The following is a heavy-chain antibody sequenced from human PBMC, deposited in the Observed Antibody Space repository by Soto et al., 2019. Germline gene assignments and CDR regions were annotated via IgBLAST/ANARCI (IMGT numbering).Heavy chain of an antibody. Sequence: QVQLVQSGAEVKKPGSSVKVSCKASGGTFSSETLTWLRQAPGQGLEWMGGIIPTTDSAHYAQKFQGRITITADESASTVYMELSSLRSEDTAVYYCATLIPAPIMLFPRLGWFDSWGQGTLVTVSS. CDR1: GGTFSSET. D-gene: IGHD2-2*02. CDR2: IIPTTDSA. V-gene: IGHV1-69*01. CDR3: ATLIPAPIMLFPRLGWFDS. J-gene: IGHJ5*01.